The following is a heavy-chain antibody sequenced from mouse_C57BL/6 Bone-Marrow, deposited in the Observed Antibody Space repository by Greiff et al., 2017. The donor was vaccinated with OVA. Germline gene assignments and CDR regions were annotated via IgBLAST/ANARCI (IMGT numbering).Heavy chain of an antibody. CDR1: GFTFSSYG. V-gene: IGHV5-6*02. D-gene: IGHD1-1*01. J-gene: IGHJ1*03. Sequence: DVKLVESGGDLVKPGGSLKLSCAASGFTFSSYGMSWVRQTPDKRLEWVATISSGGSSTYYTDSVKGRFTISRDNAKNTLYLQRSSLQSEDTSMYYCARTITTVVAPDWYFDVWGTGTTVTVSS. CDR3: ARTITTVVAPDWYFDV. CDR2: ISSGGSST.